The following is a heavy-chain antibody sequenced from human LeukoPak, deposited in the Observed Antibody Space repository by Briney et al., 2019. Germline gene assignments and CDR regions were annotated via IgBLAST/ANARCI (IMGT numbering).Heavy chain of an antibody. V-gene: IGHV3-23*01. CDR3: AGSNTYYYYYMDV. J-gene: IGHJ6*03. Sequence: GGSLRLSCAASGFTFSSYWMSWVRQAPGKGLEWVSAISGSGGTTYYADSVKGRFTISRDNSKNTLYLQMNSLRAEDTAVYHCAGSNTYYYYYMDVWGKGTTVTVSS. CDR2: ISGSGGTT. D-gene: IGHD2/OR15-2a*01. CDR1: GFTFSSYW.